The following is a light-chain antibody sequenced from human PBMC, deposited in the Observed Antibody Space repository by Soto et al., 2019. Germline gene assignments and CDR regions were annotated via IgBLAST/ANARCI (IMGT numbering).Light chain of an antibody. CDR3: CSYAGSSTYV. V-gene: IGLV2-23*01. Sequence: QSALTQPASVSGSPGQSITISCTGTSSDVGSHNLVSWYQQHPDKATKLMIYEGSKRPSGVSNRLSGSKSGNTACLTISGLQTEDEADYYCCSYAGSSTYVFGTGTKLNVL. J-gene: IGLJ1*01. CDR2: EGS. CDR1: SSDVGSHNL.